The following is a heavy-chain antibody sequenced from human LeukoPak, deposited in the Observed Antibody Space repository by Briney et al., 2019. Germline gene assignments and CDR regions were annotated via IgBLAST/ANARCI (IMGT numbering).Heavy chain of an antibody. J-gene: IGHJ6*02. Sequence: SVKVSCKASGGTFSSYAISWVRQAPGQGLEWMGGIIPIFGTANYAQKFQGRVTITADESTSTAYMELSSLRSEDTAVYYCARTYGDYSWSGGAVVWAQGTTVTVSS. D-gene: IGHD4-17*01. CDR3: ARTYGDYSWSGGAVV. CDR2: IIPIFGTA. V-gene: IGHV1-69*13. CDR1: GGTFSSYA.